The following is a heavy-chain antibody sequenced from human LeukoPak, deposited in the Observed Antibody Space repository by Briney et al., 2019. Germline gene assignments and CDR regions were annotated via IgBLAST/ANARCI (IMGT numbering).Heavy chain of an antibody. CDR2: INSDGSST. CDR3: ARDVTRLRNYPMY. CDR1: GFTFSSYW. D-gene: IGHD4-11*01. J-gene: IGHJ4*02. Sequence: GGSLRLSCAVSGFTFSSYWMHWVRQAPGKGLVWVSRINSDGSSTSYADSVKGRFTISRDNSKNTLYLQMNSLRAEDTAVYYCARDVTRLRNYPMYWGQGTLVTVSS. V-gene: IGHV3-74*01.